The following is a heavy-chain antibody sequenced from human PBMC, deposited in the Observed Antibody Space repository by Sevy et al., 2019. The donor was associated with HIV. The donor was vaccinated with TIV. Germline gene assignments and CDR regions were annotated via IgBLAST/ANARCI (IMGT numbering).Heavy chain of an antibody. CDR2: IWYDGSDT. Sequence: GGSLRLSCAASGFIFSNHGMYWVRQAPGKGLEWVARIWYDGSDTYYGESVKGRFTISRDNSKNTVDLQMNSLRVEDTAVYYCARDVDSNYDGIDAWGQGTTVTVSS. V-gene: IGHV3-33*07. CDR1: GFIFSNHG. D-gene: IGHD4-4*01. CDR3: ARDVDSNYDGIDA. J-gene: IGHJ6*02.